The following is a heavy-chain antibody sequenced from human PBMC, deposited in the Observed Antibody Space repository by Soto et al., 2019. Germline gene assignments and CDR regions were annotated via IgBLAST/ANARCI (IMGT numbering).Heavy chain of an antibody. J-gene: IGHJ4*02. CDR1: GGSINSGGYS. CDR2: IYYSGST. V-gene: IGHV4-31*03. Sequence: PSETLSLPCTVSGGSINSGGYSWIWIRQHPGKGLEWIEYIYYSGSTYYNPSLKSRVTISIDTSKNQFSLKLSSVTAADTAVYYCARAQTIFGIITLFDYWGQGTLVTVSS. CDR3: ARAQTIFGIITLFDY. D-gene: IGHD3-3*01.